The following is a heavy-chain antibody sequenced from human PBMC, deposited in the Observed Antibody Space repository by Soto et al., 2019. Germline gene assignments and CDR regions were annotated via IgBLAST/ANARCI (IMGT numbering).Heavy chain of an antibody. CDR2: IIPIFGTA. Sequence: QVQLVQSGAEVKKPGSSVKVSCKASGGTFSSYAISWVRQAPGQGLERMGGIIPIFGTANYAQKFQGRVTITAAESTTTANMEMSMLRSEDKDVYYYARGRVWRSAGTDYWGQGTMVTVSS. V-gene: IGHV1-69*12. D-gene: IGHD6-19*01. J-gene: IGHJ4*02. CDR1: GGTFSSYA. CDR3: ARGRVWRSAGTDY.